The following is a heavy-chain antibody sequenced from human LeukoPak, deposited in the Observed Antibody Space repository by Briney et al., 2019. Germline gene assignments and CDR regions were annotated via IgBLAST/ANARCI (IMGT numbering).Heavy chain of an antibody. Sequence: PSETLSLTCTVSGGSISSYYWSWIRQPPGKGLEWIGYIYYSGSTNYNPSLKSRVTISVDTSKDQFSLKLSSVTAADTAVYYCARPGGYDPYAFDIWGQGTMVTVSS. CDR2: IYYSGST. CDR1: GGSISSYY. D-gene: IGHD1-1*01. CDR3: ARPGGYDPYAFDI. J-gene: IGHJ3*02. V-gene: IGHV4-59*08.